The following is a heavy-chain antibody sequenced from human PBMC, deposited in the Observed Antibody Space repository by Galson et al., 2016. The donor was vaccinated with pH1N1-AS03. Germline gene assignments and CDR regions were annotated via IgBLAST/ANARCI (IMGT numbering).Heavy chain of an antibody. Sequence: SETLSLTCTVSGDPMSGNYWNRIRQLPGKGLEWMGYIHFSGSTIYNPSLRGRVTMSIDRSKTQFSLKLTSATTADTALYFCVRQGNKYHRNAFDLWGEGTMVTVSS. V-gene: IGHV4-59*03. CDR2: IHFSGST. J-gene: IGHJ3*01. D-gene: IGHD2/OR15-2a*01. CDR3: VRQGNKYHRNAFDL. CDR1: GDPMSGNY.